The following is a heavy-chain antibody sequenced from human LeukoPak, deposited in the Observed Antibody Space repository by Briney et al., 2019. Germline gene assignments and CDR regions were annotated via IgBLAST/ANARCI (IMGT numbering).Heavy chain of an antibody. CDR2: IRYDGSNK. CDR3: AKVGCGSCYSDAFDI. CDR1: GFTFSSYG. Sequence: GGSLRLSCAASGFTFSSYGMHWVRQAPGKGLEWVAFIRYDGSNKYYADSVKGRFTISRDNSKNTLYLQMNSLRAEDTAVYYCAKVGCGSCYSDAFDIWGQGTMVTVSS. D-gene: IGHD2-15*01. J-gene: IGHJ3*02. V-gene: IGHV3-30*02.